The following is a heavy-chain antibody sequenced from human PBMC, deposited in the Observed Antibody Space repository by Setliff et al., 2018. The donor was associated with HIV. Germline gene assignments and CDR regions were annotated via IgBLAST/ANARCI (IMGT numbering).Heavy chain of an antibody. D-gene: IGHD3-16*01. J-gene: IGHJ6*03. CDR1: GGSISSGSYY. V-gene: IGHV4-61*02. Sequence: PSETLSLTCTVSGGSISSGSYYWSWIRQPAGKGLEWIGRIYTSGSTNYNPSLQSRVTMSIDTSKNQFSLRLTSVTAADTAVYYCARRSPGGGYYMDVWGKGTTVTVSS. CDR2: IYTSGST. CDR3: ARRSPGGGYYMDV.